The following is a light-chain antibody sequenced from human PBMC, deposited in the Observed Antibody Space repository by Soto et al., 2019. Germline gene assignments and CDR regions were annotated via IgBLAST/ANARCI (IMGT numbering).Light chain of an antibody. CDR2: GAS. CDR3: QQYGSSPWT. Sequence: EIVLTQSPGTLSLSPGERATLSCRASQSVSSSYLAWYQQKPGQAPRTLIYGASSRDIGIPDRFSGSGSGTDFTLTISRLETEDFALYYCQQYGSSPWTFGQGTKVEL. J-gene: IGKJ1*01. CDR1: QSVSSSY. V-gene: IGKV3-20*01.